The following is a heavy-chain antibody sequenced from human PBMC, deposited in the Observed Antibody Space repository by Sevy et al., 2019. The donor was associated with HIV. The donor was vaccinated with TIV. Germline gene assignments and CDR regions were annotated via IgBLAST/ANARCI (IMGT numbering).Heavy chain of an antibody. Sequence: GGSLRLSCAASGFTFSSYAMHWVRQAPGKGLEWVAVISYDGSNKYYADSVKGRFTISRDNSKNTLYLQRNSLRAEDTAVYYCARGAPHKYYYDSSGYSGKGNFDYWGQGTLVTVSS. CDR2: ISYDGSNK. D-gene: IGHD3-22*01. V-gene: IGHV3-30-3*01. CDR1: GFTFSSYA. J-gene: IGHJ4*02. CDR3: ARGAPHKYYYDSSGYSGKGNFDY.